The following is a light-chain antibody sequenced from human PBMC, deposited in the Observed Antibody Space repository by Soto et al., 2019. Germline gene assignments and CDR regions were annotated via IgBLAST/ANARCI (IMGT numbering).Light chain of an antibody. CDR1: PSVLSSSNNKNY. CDR3: QQRSSWPPLFT. Sequence: DFVMTQTPDSLAVSLGERATINCKSSPSVLSSSNNKNYLAWYQQKPGQPPKLLIYWASTRDSGVPDRFSGSGSGTDFTLTISSLEPEDFAVYYCQQRSSWPPLFTFGPGTKVDIK. CDR2: WAS. J-gene: IGKJ3*01. V-gene: IGKV4-1*01.